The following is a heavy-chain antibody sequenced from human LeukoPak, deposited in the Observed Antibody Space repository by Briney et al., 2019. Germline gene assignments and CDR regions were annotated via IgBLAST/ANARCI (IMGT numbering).Heavy chain of an antibody. CDR1: EFTFSSYG. Sequence: GGSLRLSCAASEFTFSSYGMHWVRQVPGKGLEWVAVISYDGSNKYYADSVKGRFTISRDNSKNTLYLQMNSLRAEDTAVYYCASGRRDGYNWGIWGQGTLVTVSS. D-gene: IGHD5-24*01. J-gene: IGHJ4*02. CDR2: ISYDGSNK. V-gene: IGHV3-30*03. CDR3: ASGRRDGYNWGI.